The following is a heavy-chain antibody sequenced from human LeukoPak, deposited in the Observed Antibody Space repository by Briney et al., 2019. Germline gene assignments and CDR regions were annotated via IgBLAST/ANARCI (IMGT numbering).Heavy chain of an antibody. CDR3: ARDLAYCAGDCYSGDAFDI. Sequence: GGSLRLSCAASGFTFSSYAMSWVRQAPGKGLEWVAVISNDGSKNQYADSVKGRFTISRDNSKYTLYLQMNSLRAEDTAVYYCARDLAYCAGDCYSGDAFDIWGQGTMVTVSS. V-gene: IGHV3-30-3*01. CDR1: GFTFSSYA. J-gene: IGHJ3*02. D-gene: IGHD2-21*02. CDR2: ISNDGSKN.